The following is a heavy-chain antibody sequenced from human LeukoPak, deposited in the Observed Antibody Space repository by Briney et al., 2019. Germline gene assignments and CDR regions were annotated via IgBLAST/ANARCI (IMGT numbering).Heavy chain of an antibody. Sequence: SETLSLTCTVSGGSISSGSYYWSWIRQPAGKGLEWIGRIYTSGSTNYNPSLKSRVTISVDTSKNQFSLKLSSVTAADTAVYYCARVTGRWLLPGYYFDYWGQGTLVTVSS. CDR3: ARVTGRWLLPGYYFDY. CDR1: GGSISSGSYY. CDR2: IYTSGST. V-gene: IGHV4-61*02. D-gene: IGHD3-22*01. J-gene: IGHJ4*02.